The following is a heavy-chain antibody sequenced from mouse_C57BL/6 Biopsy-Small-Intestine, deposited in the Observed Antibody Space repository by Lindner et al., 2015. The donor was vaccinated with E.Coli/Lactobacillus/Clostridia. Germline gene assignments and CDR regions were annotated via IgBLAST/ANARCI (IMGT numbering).Heavy chain of an antibody. V-gene: IGHV5-4*01. J-gene: IGHJ3*01. CDR1: GFTFSSYA. CDR2: ISDGGSYT. CDR3: ARDRGLAWFAY. Sequence: VQLQEVWGGLVKPGGSLKLSCAASGFTFSSYAMSWVRQTPEKRLEWVATISDGGSYTYYPDNVKGRFTISRDNAKNNLYLQMSHLKSEDTAMYYCARDRGLAWFAYWGQGTLVTVSA. D-gene: IGHD3-1*01.